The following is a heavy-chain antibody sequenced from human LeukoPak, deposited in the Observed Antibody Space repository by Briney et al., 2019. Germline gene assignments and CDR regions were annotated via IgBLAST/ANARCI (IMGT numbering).Heavy chain of an antibody. CDR3: ARLPTRGYSYGYGMDV. D-gene: IGHD5-18*01. J-gene: IGHJ6*02. V-gene: IGHV1-46*01. Sequence: ASVKLSCKASGYTFTNFYMHWVRQAPGQGLEWMGLIHPSDGDTKYAQEFQDRVTMTRDTSTSTVYMELSSLRFEDTAVYYCARLPTRGYSYGYGMDVWGQGTTVTVSS. CDR1: GYTFTNFY. CDR2: IHPSDGDT.